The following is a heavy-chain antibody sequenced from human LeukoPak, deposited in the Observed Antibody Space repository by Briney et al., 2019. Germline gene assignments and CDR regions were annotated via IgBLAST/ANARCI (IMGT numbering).Heavy chain of an antibody. D-gene: IGHD2-8*02. J-gene: IGHJ4*02. V-gene: IGHV4-34*01. CDR3: ARGGTDFDY. Sequence: PSETLSLTCAVYGGSFSGYYWSWIRQPPGKGLEWIGEINHSGSTNYNPSLKSRVTISVDTSKNQFSLKLTSVTATDTALYYCARGGTDFDYWGQGTLVTVSS. CDR2: INHSGST. CDR1: GGSFSGYY.